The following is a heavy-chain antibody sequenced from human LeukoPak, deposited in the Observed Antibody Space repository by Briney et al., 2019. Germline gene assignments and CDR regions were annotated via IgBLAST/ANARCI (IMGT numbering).Heavy chain of an antibody. V-gene: IGHV3-48*03. CDR2: ISRSGTTI. D-gene: IGHD6-13*01. J-gene: IGHJ3*02. CDR1: GFIFSNYE. Sequence: GGSLRLSCEASGFIFSNYEMNWVRQAPGKGLECVAYISRSGTTIHYADSLKGRLSISRDSAESTLYLQMSNLRADDTAVYYCARGGIYDLDDSFDIWGQGTVVTVSS. CDR3: ARGGIYDLDDSFDI.